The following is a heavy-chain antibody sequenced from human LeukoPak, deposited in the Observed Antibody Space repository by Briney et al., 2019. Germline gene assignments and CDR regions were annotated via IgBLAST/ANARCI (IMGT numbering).Heavy chain of an antibody. Sequence: GGSLRLSCAASGFSFSSYDMNWVRQTPGGGLEWLSYIGSGGDNIYYADSVKGRFTIPRDNAKNSLYLQMNSLRVDDTAVYHCARDNAGTVPPYSFYAMDVWGQGTTVTVSS. CDR2: IGSGGDNI. D-gene: IGHD4-17*01. J-gene: IGHJ6*02. V-gene: IGHV3-48*03. CDR3: ARDNAGTVPPYSFYAMDV. CDR1: GFSFSSYD.